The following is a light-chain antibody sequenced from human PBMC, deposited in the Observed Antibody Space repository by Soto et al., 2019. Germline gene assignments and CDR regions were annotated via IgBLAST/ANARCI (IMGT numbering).Light chain of an antibody. J-gene: IGLJ1*01. CDR1: NIGSKN. CDR3: QVWDSSTNV. Sequence: SYALTQPLSVSVALGQTARITCGGNNIGSKNVHWYQQKPGQAPVLVIYRDSNRPSGIPERFSGSNSGNTATLTISRAQAGDEADYYCQVWDSSTNVFGTGTKVTVL. V-gene: IGLV3-9*01. CDR2: RDS.